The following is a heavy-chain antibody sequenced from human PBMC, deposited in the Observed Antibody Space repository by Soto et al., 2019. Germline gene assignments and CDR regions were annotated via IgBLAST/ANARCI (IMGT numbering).Heavy chain of an antibody. Sequence: TXGSLILSCAASGFTVSSNYMSWVRQAPGRGLEWVSVIYSGGSTYYADSVKGRFTISRDNSKNTLYLQMNSLRAEDTAVYYCARDRVLSSSGSYYYYGMDVWGQGTTVTVSS. D-gene: IGHD3-10*01. CDR1: GFTVSSNY. J-gene: IGHJ6*02. CDR2: IYSGGST. V-gene: IGHV3-53*01. CDR3: ARDRVLSSSGSYYYYGMDV.